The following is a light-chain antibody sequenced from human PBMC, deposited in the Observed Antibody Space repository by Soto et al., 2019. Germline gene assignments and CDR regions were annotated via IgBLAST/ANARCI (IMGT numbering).Light chain of an antibody. CDR1: QTFSSGY. Sequence: ETVLTQSPSTLSLSPGERATLSCRASQTFSSGYLAWYQQKPGQAPRLLIYGASTRATGTPARFSGSGSGTEFTLTISNLQSEDFALYYCQHYFNWPYTFGQGTKVDIK. CDR2: GAS. V-gene: IGKV3-15*01. CDR3: QHYFNWPYT. J-gene: IGKJ2*01.